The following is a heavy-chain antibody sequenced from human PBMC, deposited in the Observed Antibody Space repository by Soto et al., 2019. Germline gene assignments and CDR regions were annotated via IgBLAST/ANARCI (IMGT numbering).Heavy chain of an antibody. V-gene: IGHV3-23*01. Sequence: ESGGGLVQPGGSLRLSCAASGFTFSSYAMSWVRQAPGKGLEWVSTISGSGSSTHYADSVKGRFTISRDNSKNTLYLQMNSLRAEDTAVYYCAKFYGGNSAHTYTIDPWGQGTLVTVSS. CDR3: AKFYGGNSAHTYTIDP. CDR1: GFTFSSYA. CDR2: ISGSGSST. D-gene: IGHD2-21*02. J-gene: IGHJ5*02.